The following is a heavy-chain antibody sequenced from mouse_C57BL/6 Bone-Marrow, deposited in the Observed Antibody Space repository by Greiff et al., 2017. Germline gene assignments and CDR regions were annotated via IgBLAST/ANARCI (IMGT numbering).Heavy chain of an antibody. CDR1: GFSLTSYG. V-gene: IGHV2-2*01. J-gene: IGHJ1*03. D-gene: IGHD3-3*01. Sequence: VQLQESGPGLVQPSQSLSITCTVSGFSLTSYGVHWVRQSPGKGLEWLGVIGSGGSTDYNTAFISRLSISKDNSKSQVFFKMNSLQADDTAIDYCARGWYWYFDVWGTGTTVTGSS. CDR3: ARGWYWYFDV. CDR2: IGSGGST.